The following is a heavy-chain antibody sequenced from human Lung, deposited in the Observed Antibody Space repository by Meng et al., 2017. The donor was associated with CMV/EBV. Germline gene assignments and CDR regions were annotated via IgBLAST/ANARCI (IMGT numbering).Heavy chain of an antibody. Sequence: GGSLRLSCAASGFTFDDYGMSWVRQAPGKGLEWVSGINWNGGSTGYADSVKGRFTISRDNAKNSLYLQMNSLRAEDTALYYCARDTYSSSSGAYFDYWGQGTLVTVSS. J-gene: IGHJ4*02. CDR3: ARDTYSSSSGAYFDY. V-gene: IGHV3-20*04. D-gene: IGHD6-6*01. CDR2: INWNGGST. CDR1: GFTFDDYG.